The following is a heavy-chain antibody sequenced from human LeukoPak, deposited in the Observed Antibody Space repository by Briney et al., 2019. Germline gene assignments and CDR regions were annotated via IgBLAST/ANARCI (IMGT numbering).Heavy chain of an antibody. V-gene: IGHV3-21*01. J-gene: IGHJ6*02. CDR2: ISSSSSYI. CDR3: ARGGAGAGDYYYYYGMDV. Sequence: GGSLRLSCAASGFTFSSYSMTWVRQAPGKGLEWVSSISSSSSYIYYADSVKGRFTISRDNAKNSLYLQMNSLRAEDTAVYYWARGGAGAGDYYYYYGMDVWGQGTTVTVSS. D-gene: IGHD1-26*01. CDR1: GFTFSSYS.